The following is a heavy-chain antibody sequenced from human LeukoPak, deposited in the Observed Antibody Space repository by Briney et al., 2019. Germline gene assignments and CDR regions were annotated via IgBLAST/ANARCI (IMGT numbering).Heavy chain of an antibody. CDR2: IIPIFGTA. D-gene: IGHD1-26*01. CDR3: AREVSVGNWFDP. CDR1: GGTFSSYA. Sequence: PVKVSCKASGGTFSSYAISWVRQAPGQGLEWMGGIIPIFGTANYAQKFQGRVTITADKSTSTAYMELSSLRSEDTAVYYCAREVSVGNWFDPWGQGTLVTVSS. V-gene: IGHV1-69*06. J-gene: IGHJ5*02.